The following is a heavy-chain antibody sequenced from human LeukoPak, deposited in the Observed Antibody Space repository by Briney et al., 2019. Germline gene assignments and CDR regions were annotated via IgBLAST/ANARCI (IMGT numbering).Heavy chain of an antibody. J-gene: IGHJ4*02. V-gene: IGHV3-7*01. CDR1: GFTFSSYA. D-gene: IGHD1-1*01. CDR2: IKQDGREK. CDR3: VTDGDKWNDFEY. Sequence: PGGSLRLSCAASGFTFSSYAMHWVRQAPGKGREKGANIKQDGREKYYVDSLKARFTISRDNANTSLYLQMNRLRTEDTALYYCVTDGDKWNDFEYWGQGTLVTVSS.